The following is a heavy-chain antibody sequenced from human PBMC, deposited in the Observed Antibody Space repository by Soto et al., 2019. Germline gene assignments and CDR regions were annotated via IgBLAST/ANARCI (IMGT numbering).Heavy chain of an antibody. V-gene: IGHV4-31*03. J-gene: IGHJ4*02. CDR2: IYYSGGT. CDR3: ARATYYVDSSGYQTSVFDY. D-gene: IGHD3-22*01. Sequence: PSETLSLTCTVSGGSISSGVYYWSWIRQHPGKGLEWIGYIYYSGGTYYNPSLKSRVTISVDTSKNQFSLKLSSVTDADTAVYYCARATYYVDSSGYQTSVFDYWGQGTLVTVSS. CDR1: GGSISSGVYY.